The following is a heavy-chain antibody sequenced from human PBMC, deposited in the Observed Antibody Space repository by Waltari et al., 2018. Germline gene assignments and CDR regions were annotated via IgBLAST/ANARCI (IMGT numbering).Heavy chain of an antibody. CDR1: GGSISSGSYY. CDR2: IYTSGST. Sequence: QVQLQESGPGLVKPSQTLSLTCTVSGGSISSGSYYWGWIRPPAGKGPEWIGRIYTSGSTTYNPSRKSRVTISVDTSKNQCSLKLSSVTAADTAVYYCARVNMVRGVMGAFDIWGQGTMVTVSS. D-gene: IGHD3-10*01. CDR3: ARVNMVRGVMGAFDI. J-gene: IGHJ3*02. V-gene: IGHV4-61*02.